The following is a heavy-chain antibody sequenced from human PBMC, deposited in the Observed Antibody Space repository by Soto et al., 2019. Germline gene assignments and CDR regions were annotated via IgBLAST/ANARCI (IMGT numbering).Heavy chain of an antibody. CDR2: INTDGSGT. D-gene: IGHD3-3*01. CDR1: GFTFSSYW. V-gene: IGHV3-74*01. Sequence: EVQLVESGGGLVQPGGSLRLSCAASGFTFSSYWMHWVRQAPGKGLVWVSHINTDGSGTSYADPVRGRFTISRDNAENTLYLQMNSLRAEDTAVYYCARDTIGVGIDYWGQGTLVTVSS. CDR3: ARDTIGVGIDY. J-gene: IGHJ4*02.